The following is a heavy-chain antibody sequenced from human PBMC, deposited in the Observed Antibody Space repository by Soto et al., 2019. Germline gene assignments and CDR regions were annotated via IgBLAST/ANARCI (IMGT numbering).Heavy chain of an antibody. CDR3: AREPPGHVQLWFDYYYGMTS. CDR2: ISYDGSNK. V-gene: IGHV3-30-3*01. D-gene: IGHD5-18*01. CDR1: GFTFSSYA. Sequence: PGGSLRLSCAASGFTFSSYAMHWVRQAPGKGLEWVAVISYDGSNKYYADSVKGRFTISRDNSKNTLYLQMNSLRAEDTAVYYCAREPPGHVQLWFDYYYGMTSGAKGPRSPSP. J-gene: IGHJ6*02.